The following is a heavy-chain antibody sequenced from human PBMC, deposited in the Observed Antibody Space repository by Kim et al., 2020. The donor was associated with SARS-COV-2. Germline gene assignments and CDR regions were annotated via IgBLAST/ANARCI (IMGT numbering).Heavy chain of an antibody. CDR2: INPNSGGT. V-gene: IGHV1-2*02. CDR1: GYTFTGYY. CDR3: ARAWGRVDTAMVASGY. Sequence: ASVKVSCKASGYTFTGYYMHWVRQAPGQGLEWMGWINPNSGGTNYAQKFQGRVTMTRDTSISTAYMELSRLRSDDTAVYYCARAWGRVDTAMVASGYWGQGTLVTVSS. D-gene: IGHD5-18*01. J-gene: IGHJ4*02.